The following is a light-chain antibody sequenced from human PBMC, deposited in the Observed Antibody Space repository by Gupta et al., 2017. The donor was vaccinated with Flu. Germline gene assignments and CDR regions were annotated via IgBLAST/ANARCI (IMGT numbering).Light chain of an antibody. CDR3: QQRSVRVT. J-gene: IGKJ5*01. V-gene: IGKV3-11*01. Sequence: SPATLSLSPGERATLSCRTSQSVSNSLAWYQQKPGQTPRLLIYDASNRATGIPARFSGSGSGTDFTLTISSLEPEDFAVYYCQQRSVRVTFGQGTRLEIK. CDR1: QSVSNS. CDR2: DAS.